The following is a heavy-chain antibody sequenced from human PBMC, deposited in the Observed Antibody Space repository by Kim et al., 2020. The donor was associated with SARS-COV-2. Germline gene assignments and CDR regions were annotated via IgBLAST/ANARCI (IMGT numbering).Heavy chain of an antibody. Sequence: ASVKVSCKASGYTFTSYGISWVRQAPGQGLEWMGWISAYNGNTNYAQKLQGRVTMTTDTSTSTAYMELRSLRSDDTAVYYCAREVGYSSSWYGAYAFDIWGQGTMVTVSS. CDR1: GYTFTSYG. CDR3: AREVGYSSSWYGAYAFDI. CDR2: ISAYNGNT. J-gene: IGHJ3*02. V-gene: IGHV1-18*04. D-gene: IGHD6-13*01.